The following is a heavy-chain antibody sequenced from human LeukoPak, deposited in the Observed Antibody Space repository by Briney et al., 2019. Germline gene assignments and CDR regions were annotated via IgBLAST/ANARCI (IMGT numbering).Heavy chain of an antibody. V-gene: IGHV4-34*01. CDR2: INHRGHP. CDR1: GGSFTGYH. J-gene: IGHJ4*02. Sequence: SETLSLTCAVYGGSFTGYHWNWIRQSPQRGLEWVGEINHRGHPHYNPSLESRLTISVDTSKNQFSLTLKSVTAADTAVYYCARDPTTVVTVPYYFDFWGQGTPVTVSS. D-gene: IGHD4-23*01. CDR3: ARDPTTVVTVPYYFDF.